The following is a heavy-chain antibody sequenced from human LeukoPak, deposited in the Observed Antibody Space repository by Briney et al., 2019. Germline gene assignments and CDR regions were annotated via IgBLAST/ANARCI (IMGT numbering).Heavy chain of an antibody. D-gene: IGHD3-3*01. CDR2: IYYSGST. CDR3: ARDGVRFLGYYFDY. J-gene: IGHJ4*02. Sequence: PSETLSLTCTVSGGSIISYYWSWIRQPPGKGLEWIGYIYYSGSTNYNPSLKSRVTISVDTSKNQFSLKLSSVTAADTAVYYCARDGVRFLGYYFDYWGQGTLVTVSS. V-gene: IGHV4-59*01. CDR1: GGSIISYY.